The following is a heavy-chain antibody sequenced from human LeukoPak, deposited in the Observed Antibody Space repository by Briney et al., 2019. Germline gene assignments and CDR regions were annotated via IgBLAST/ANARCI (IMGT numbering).Heavy chain of an antibody. V-gene: IGHV4-59*01. CDR1: GGSITSYY. D-gene: IGHD3-10*01. CDR2: IYYSGST. Sequence: SETLSLTCTVSGGSITSYYWSWIRQPPGKGLEWIGYIYYSGSTNYNPSLKSRVTISVDMSKNQFSLKLTSVTAADPAVYYCARVHLYASGGYSDYWGQGTLVTVSS. J-gene: IGHJ4*02. CDR3: ARVHLYASGGYSDY.